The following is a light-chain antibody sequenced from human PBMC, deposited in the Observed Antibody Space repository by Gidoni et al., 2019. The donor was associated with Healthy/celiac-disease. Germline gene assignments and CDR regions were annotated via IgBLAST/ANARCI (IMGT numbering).Light chain of an antibody. V-gene: IGKV3-11*01. CDR3: QQRSNWALT. Sequence: DIVFTQSPATLSLSPGERATLSCRASQSVSSYLAWYHQKPGQAPRLLIYDASNRATGIPARFSGSGSGTDFTLTISSLEPEDFAVYYCQQRSNWALTFGGGTKVEIK. J-gene: IGKJ4*01. CDR2: DAS. CDR1: QSVSSY.